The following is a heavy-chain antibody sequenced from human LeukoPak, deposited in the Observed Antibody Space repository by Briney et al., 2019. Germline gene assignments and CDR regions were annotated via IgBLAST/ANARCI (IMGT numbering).Heavy chain of an antibody. J-gene: IGHJ3*02. D-gene: IGHD4-23*01. V-gene: IGHV1-3*01. CDR2: INAGIGNT. Sequence: ASVKVSCKASGYTFTNYAIHWVRQAPRQRLEWMGWINAGIGNTKYSQKFQGRVAITRDTSASTAYMELSSLRSEDTAVYYCARTQGVFYGGNFGAFHIWGQGTMVTVSS. CDR1: GYTFTNYA. CDR3: ARTQGVFYGGNFGAFHI.